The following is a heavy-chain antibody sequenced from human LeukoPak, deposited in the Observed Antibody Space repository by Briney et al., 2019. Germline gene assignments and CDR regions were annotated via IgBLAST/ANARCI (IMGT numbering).Heavy chain of an antibody. CDR1: GGSISSYY. CDR2: IYYSGST. D-gene: IGHD1-26*01. V-gene: IGHV4-59*01. J-gene: IGHJ5*02. Sequence: SETLSLTCTVSGGSISSYYWSCIRQPPGKGLEWIGYIYYSGSTNYNPSLKSRVTISVDTSKNRFSLKLSSVTAADTAVYYCARASSGSYFWFDPWGQGTLVTVSS. CDR3: ARASSGSYFWFDP.